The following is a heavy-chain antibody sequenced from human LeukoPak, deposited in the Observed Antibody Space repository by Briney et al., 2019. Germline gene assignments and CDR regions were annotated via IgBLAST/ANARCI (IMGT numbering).Heavy chain of an antibody. CDR3: ARAVVTAIQYYYYMDV. Sequence: VASVKVSCKASGYTFTGYYMHWVRQAPGQGLEWMGWINPNSGGTNYAQKFQGRVTMTRDTSISTAYMELSRLRSDDTAVYYCARAVVTAIQYYYYMDVWGKGTTVTVSS. V-gene: IGHV1-2*02. CDR1: GYTFTGYY. D-gene: IGHD2-21*02. J-gene: IGHJ6*03. CDR2: INPNSGGT.